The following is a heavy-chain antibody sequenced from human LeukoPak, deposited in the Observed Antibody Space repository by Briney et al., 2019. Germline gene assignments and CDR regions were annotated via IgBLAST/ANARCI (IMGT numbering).Heavy chain of an antibody. D-gene: IGHD3-3*01. J-gene: IGHJ4*02. CDR3: ARTRDLWSAYFDY. CDR2: ILHSGST. CDR1: GVSITSDTYY. V-gene: IGHV4-30-2*01. Sequence: SQTLSLTCAVSGVSITSDTYYWSWIRQPPGKGLEWIGYILHSGSTYHNPSLKSRVTISIDTSKSQFSLKLSSVTAADTAVYFCARTRDLWSAYFDYWGQGTLVTVSS.